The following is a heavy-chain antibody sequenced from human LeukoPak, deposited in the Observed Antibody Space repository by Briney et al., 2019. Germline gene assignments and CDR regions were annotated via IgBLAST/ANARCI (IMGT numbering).Heavy chain of an antibody. V-gene: IGHV1-69*05. Sequence: GSSVKVSCKASGGTFSSYAISWVRQAPGQGLEWMGGIIPIFGTANYAQKFQGRVTITTDGSTSTAYMELSSLRSEDTAVHYCARGVPSSIAARPQDNWFDPWGQGTLVTVSS. D-gene: IGHD6-6*01. CDR1: GGTFSSYA. J-gene: IGHJ5*02. CDR2: IIPIFGTA. CDR3: ARGVPSSIAARPQDNWFDP.